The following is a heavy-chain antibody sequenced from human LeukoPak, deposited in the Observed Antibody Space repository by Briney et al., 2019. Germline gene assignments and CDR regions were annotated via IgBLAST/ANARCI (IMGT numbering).Heavy chain of an antibody. CDR1: GFTFSSYA. D-gene: IGHD3-22*01. Sequence: PGGSLRLSCAASGFTFSSYAMSWVRQAPGKGLEWVSAISGSGGSTYYADSVKGRFTISRDNSKNTLCLQMNSLRAEDTAVYYCAKNGDYYDSSGYYHDDASDIWGQGTMVTVSS. J-gene: IGHJ3*02. V-gene: IGHV3-23*01. CDR2: ISGSGGST. CDR3: AKNGDYYDSSGYYHDDASDI.